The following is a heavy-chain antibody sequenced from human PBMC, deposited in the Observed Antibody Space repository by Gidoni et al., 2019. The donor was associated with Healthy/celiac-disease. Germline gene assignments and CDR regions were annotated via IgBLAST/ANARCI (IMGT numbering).Heavy chain of an antibody. CDR2: IWYDGSKK. V-gene: IGHV3-33*01. Sequence: QVQLVESGGGVVQPGRSLRLSCAASGFTFSSYGMHWVRQAPGKGLEWVAVIWYDGSKKYYADSVKGRFTISRDNSKNTLYLQMNSLRAEDTAVYYCASGKYCSSTSCYHDYYYGMDVWGQGTTVTVSS. J-gene: IGHJ6*02. D-gene: IGHD2-2*01. CDR1: GFTFSSYG. CDR3: ASGKYCSSTSCYHDYYYGMDV.